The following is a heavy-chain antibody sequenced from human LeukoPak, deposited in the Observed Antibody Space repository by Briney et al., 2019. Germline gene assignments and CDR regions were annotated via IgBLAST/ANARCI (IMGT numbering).Heavy chain of an antibody. D-gene: IGHD3-3*01. J-gene: IGHJ4*02. CDR1: GGSISSGSYY. CDR2: IYTSGST. Sequence: SQTLSLTCTVSGGSISSGSYYWSWIRQPAGKGLEWIGRIYTSGSTNYNPSLKSRVTISVDTSKNQFSLKLSSVTAADTAVYYCARDFGSDYWGQGTLVTVSS. V-gene: IGHV4-61*02. CDR3: ARDFGSDY.